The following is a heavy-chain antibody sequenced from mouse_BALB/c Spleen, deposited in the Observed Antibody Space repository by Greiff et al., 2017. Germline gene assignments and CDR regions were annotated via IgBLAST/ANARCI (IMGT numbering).Heavy chain of an antibody. Sequence: DVQLQESGPGLVKPSQSLSLTCTVTGYSITSDYAWNWIRQYPGNQLEWMGYISYSGSTSYNPSLKSRISITRDTSKNQFFLQLNSVTTEDTATYYCARHYGSSHFAYWGQGTLVTVSA. D-gene: IGHD1-1*01. CDR1: GYSITSDYA. J-gene: IGHJ3*01. CDR3: ARHYGSSHFAY. V-gene: IGHV3-2*02. CDR2: ISYSGST.